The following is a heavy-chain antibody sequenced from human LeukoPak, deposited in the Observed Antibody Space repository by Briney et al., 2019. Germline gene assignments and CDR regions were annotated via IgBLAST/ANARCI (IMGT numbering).Heavy chain of an antibody. Sequence: TSETLSLTCAVSGGSISSYYWSWIRQPPGKGREGGGDIYYSGTTNYNPSLKSRVTISVDTSKNQLSLKLSSVTAADTAVYYCARGVYIAAAQYGYWGQGTLVTVSS. CDR3: ARGVYIAAAQYGY. D-gene: IGHD6-13*01. CDR1: GGSISSYY. V-gene: IGHV4-59*01. J-gene: IGHJ4*02. CDR2: IYYSGTT.